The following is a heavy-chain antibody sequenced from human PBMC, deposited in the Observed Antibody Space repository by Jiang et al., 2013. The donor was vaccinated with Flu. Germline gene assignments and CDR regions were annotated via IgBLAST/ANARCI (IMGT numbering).Heavy chain of an antibody. CDR2: ISSSGGST. CDR1: GFTFTTYA. CDR3: AKDRKSGSCYGGAY. D-gene: IGHD1-26*01. J-gene: IGHJ4*02. Sequence: SGGGLVQPGGSLRLSCAASGFTFTTYAMSWVRQAPGKGLEWVSSISSSGGSTYYADSVKGRFTISRDNSKNTLYLQMNSLRVEDTAVYFCAKDRKSGSCYGGAYWGQGTLVTVSS. V-gene: IGHV3-23*01.